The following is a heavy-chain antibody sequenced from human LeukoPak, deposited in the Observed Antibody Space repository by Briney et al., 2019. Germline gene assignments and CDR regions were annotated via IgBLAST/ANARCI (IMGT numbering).Heavy chain of an antibody. CDR3: ARQGVVAATVDY. CDR1: GGSISSSSYY. CDR2: IYYSGST. V-gene: IGHV4-39*01. D-gene: IGHD2-15*01. J-gene: IGHJ4*02. Sequence: PSETLSLTCTVSGGSISSSSYYWGWIRQPPGKGLEWIGSIYYSGSTYYNPSLKSRVTISVDTSKNPFSLKLSSVTAADTAVYYCARQGVVAATVDYWGQGTLVTVSS.